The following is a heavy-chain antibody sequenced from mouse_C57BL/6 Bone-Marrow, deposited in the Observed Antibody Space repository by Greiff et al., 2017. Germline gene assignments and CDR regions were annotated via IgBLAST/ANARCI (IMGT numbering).Heavy chain of an antibody. Sequence: VQLQQSGPELVKPGASVKISCKASGYAFSSSWMNWVKQRPGKGLEWIGRIYPGDGDTNYNGKFKGKATLTADKSSSTAYMQLSSLTSEDSAVYFCARAEVTTRGTDYAMDYWGQGTSVTVSS. V-gene: IGHV1-82*01. J-gene: IGHJ4*01. CDR1: GYAFSSSW. CDR3: ARAEVTTRGTDYAMDY. CDR2: IYPGDGDT. D-gene: IGHD2-2*01.